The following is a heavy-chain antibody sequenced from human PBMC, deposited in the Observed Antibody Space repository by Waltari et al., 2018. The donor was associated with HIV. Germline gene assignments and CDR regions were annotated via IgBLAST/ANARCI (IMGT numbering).Heavy chain of an antibody. CDR2: ILPKSGDT. Sequence: QVQLVQSGAEVKRPGASVTVSCKASGYTFSAYYIHWVRQAPGQGLVWMGWILPKSGDTRFAQEFQGRLTLTGDTSISTAYMELNRLTTDDTAVYYCTRSDGMATTLLHYWGQGTLVTVSS. CDR1: GYTFSAYY. V-gene: IGHV1-2*02. D-gene: IGHD5-12*01. J-gene: IGHJ4*02. CDR3: TRSDGMATTLLHY.